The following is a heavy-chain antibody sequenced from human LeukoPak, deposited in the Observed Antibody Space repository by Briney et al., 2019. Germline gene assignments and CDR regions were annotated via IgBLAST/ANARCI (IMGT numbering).Heavy chain of an antibody. CDR3: ASMRLVVVPAAMYFDY. CDR1: GGTFSSYA. J-gene: IGHJ4*02. Sequence: GSSVKVSFKASGGTFSSYAISWVRQAPGQGLEWMGGIIPIFGTANYAQKFQGRVTITTDESTSTAYMELSSLRSEDTAVYYCASMRLVVVPAAMYFDYWGQGTLVTVSS. CDR2: IIPIFGTA. D-gene: IGHD2-2*01. V-gene: IGHV1-69*05.